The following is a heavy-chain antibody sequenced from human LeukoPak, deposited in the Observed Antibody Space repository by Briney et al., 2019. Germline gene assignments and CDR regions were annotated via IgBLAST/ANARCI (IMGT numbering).Heavy chain of an antibody. J-gene: IGHJ6*02. CDR1: GGSMSRGGVY. CDR2: IYYSGGI. D-gene: IGHD3-22*01. Sequence: LSLTCPVSGGSMSRGGVYWNWIGQQPGKDLEWVGYIYYSGGIYDNPSLKSLVTISVDTSANQFSLNLTSLTAADTAVYYCAGAYMKMYYFDSAVPYYYGMDVWCQGTTVTVSS. CDR3: AGAYMKMYYFDSAVPYYYGMDV. V-gene: IGHV4-31*01.